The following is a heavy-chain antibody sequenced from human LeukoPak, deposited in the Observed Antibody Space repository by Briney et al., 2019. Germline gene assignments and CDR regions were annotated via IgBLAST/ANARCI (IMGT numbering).Heavy chain of an antibody. V-gene: IGHV3-11*01. CDR2: ITNSGTTK. CDR3: ARDYGPGSFDSGMDV. D-gene: IGHD3-10*01. CDR1: GFTFSDYH. Sequence: GGSLRLSCAASGFTFSDYHMSWIRQAPGRGLQWVSYITNSGTTKYHTDSVKGRFVVSRDNAKNSLYLQMSSLRDGDTAVYYCARDYGPGSFDSGMDVWGQGTTVTVSS. J-gene: IGHJ6*02.